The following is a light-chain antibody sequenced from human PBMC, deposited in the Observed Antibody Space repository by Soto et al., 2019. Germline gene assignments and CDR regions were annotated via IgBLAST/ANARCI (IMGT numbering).Light chain of an antibody. CDR3: QQLNIYPST. V-gene: IGKV1-9*01. J-gene: IGKJ2*01. Sequence: DIQLTQSPSFLSASVGDRVTITCRASQAIANYLGWYQQRPGKAPTLLIHAASTLHSGVPSRFSGSGYGTDFTLTINHLPPEDSATYFCQQLNIYPSTFGQGTNLEIK. CDR2: AAS. CDR1: QAIANY.